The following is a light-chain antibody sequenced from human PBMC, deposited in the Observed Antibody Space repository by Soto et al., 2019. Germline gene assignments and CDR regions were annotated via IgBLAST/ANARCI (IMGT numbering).Light chain of an antibody. J-gene: IGLJ1*01. CDR1: SSDVGGYNY. V-gene: IGLV2-8*01. CDR3: TSYAGGNNV. CDR2: EVN. Sequence: QSVLTQPPSASGSPGQSVTISCTGTSSDVGGYNYVSWYQQHPGKVPKLMIYEVNKRPSGVPDRFSGSKSGNTASLTVSGLQAEDEVDSYCTSYAGGNNVFGTGTKLTVL.